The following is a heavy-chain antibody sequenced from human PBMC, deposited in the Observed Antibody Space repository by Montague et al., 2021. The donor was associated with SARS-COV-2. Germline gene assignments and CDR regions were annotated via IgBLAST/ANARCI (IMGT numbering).Heavy chain of an antibody. Sequence: TLSLTCTVSGDSVSGGPYYWTWIPQPAGKGLEWFGCIFTRGSTLYNPSLQSRVTISLALSQNQLSLTLSSVTAADTAVYYCTRGVRAAMRPWFDPWGQGTLVTVSS. J-gene: IGHJ5*02. CDR3: TRGVRAAMRPWFDP. CDR1: GDSVSGGPYY. CDR2: IFTRGST. V-gene: IGHV4-61*02. D-gene: IGHD2-2*01.